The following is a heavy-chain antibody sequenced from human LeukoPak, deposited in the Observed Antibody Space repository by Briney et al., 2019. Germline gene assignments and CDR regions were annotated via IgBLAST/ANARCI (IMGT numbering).Heavy chain of an antibody. CDR3: AKPGLATAGTSYFDS. J-gene: IGHJ4*02. CDR2: ISYDGSNK. CDR1: GYTFTTYY. D-gene: IGHD6-13*01. Sequence: SCKASGYTFTTYYVHWVRQAPGKGLEWVAFISYDGSNKYYPESVKGRFTISRDNFKNTLYLQMNSLRVEDTALYYCAKPGLATAGTSYFDSWGQGTLVTVSS. V-gene: IGHV3-30*18.